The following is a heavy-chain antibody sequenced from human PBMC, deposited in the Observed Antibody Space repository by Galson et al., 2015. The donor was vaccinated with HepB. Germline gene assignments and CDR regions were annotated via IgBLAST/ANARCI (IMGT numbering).Heavy chain of an antibody. CDR3: ARYSSSLASDY. Sequence: ETLSLTCTVSGDSISSHYWSWIRQPPGKGLEWIGYIYYSGSTNYNPSLKSRVTISVDTSKNQFSLKLSSVTAADTAVYYCARYSSSLASDYWGQGTLVTVSS. CDR1: GDSISSHY. V-gene: IGHV4-59*08. J-gene: IGHJ4*02. D-gene: IGHD6-13*01. CDR2: IYYSGST.